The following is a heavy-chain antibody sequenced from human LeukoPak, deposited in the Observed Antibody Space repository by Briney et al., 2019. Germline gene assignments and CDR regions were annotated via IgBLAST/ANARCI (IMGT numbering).Heavy chain of an antibody. V-gene: IGHV1-24*01. J-gene: IGHJ4*02. CDR1: GYTLTELS. CDR2: FDPEDGET. Sequence: ASVKVSCKVSGYTLTELSMHWVRQAPGKGLEWMGGFDPEDGETIYAQKFQGRVTMTEDTSTDTAYMELSSLRSEVTAVYYCATDRNRWELLPDYYFDYWGQGTLVTVSS. D-gene: IGHD1-26*01. CDR3: ATDRNRWELLPDYYFDY.